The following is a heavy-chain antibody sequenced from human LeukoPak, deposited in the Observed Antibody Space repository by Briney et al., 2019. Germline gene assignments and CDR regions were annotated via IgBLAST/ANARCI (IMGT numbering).Heavy chain of an antibody. V-gene: IGHV4-4*02. Sequence: PSGTLSLTCAVSGGSISSSNWWSWVRQPPGKGLEWIGEIYHSGSTNYNPSLKSRVAISVDKSKNQFSLKLSSVTAADTAVYYCARWPLYSGSYGSWCDPWGQGTLVTVSS. J-gene: IGHJ5*02. CDR1: GGSISSSNW. CDR3: ARWPLYSGSYGSWCDP. CDR2: IYHSGST. D-gene: IGHD1-26*01.